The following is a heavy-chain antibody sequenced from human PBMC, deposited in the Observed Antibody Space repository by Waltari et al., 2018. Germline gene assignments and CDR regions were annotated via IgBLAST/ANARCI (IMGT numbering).Heavy chain of an antibody. CDR1: GWSLRCXF. Sequence: VQQWGAXLXXXSETLSXTCAXSGWSLRCXFWSWISKSPGKGLQWIGEINDGGDTNYNPXFKSLXTRSMDTSTNXFSLRLTSVSAADTAFYXCARGSPRXIXSGXVVGPPGDGFHXWGQGTXVTVSS. D-gene: IGHD3-3*02. CDR2: INDGGDT. CDR3: ARGSPRXIXSGXVVGPPGDGFHX. V-gene: IGHV4-34*01. J-gene: IGHJ3*02.